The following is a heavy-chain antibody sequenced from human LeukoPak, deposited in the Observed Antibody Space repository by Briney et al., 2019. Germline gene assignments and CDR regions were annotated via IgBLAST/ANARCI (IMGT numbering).Heavy chain of an antibody. D-gene: IGHD3-22*01. J-gene: IGHJ4*02. V-gene: IGHV3-30*02. CDR2: IRYDGSNK. CDR3: LTLDHGYDSSGYLFDY. Sequence: GGSLRLSCGASGFTFSSYGMHWVRQAPGKGLEWVAFIRYDGSNKYYADSVKGRFTISRDNSKNTLYLQMNSLRAEDTAVYYCLTLDHGYDSSGYLFDYWGQGTLVTVSS. CDR1: GFTFSSYG.